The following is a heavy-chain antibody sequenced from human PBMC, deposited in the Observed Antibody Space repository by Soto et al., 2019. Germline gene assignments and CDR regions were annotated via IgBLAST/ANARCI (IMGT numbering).Heavy chain of an antibody. J-gene: IGHJ4*01. V-gene: IGHV1-46*01. Sequence: QVQLVQSGAEVKKPGASVNVSCKASGYTFTSYYIHWVRQAPGQGLEWMGVINPGGGSSNYAQKFKARVTMTRDTSTSTVYMELSSLTSEDTAVYYCARPTVVGATVRYFFDYWGQGTLVTVSS. CDR2: INPGGGSS. CDR3: ARPTVVGATVRYFFDY. CDR1: GYTFTSYY. D-gene: IGHD1-26*01.